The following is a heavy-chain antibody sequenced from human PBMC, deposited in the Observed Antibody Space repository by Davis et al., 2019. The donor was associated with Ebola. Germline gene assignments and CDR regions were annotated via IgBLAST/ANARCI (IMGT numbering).Heavy chain of an antibody. CDR1: GDTVSSDSAA. J-gene: IGHJ4*02. CDR3: ARSSTFGSGWFDY. D-gene: IGHD3-16*01. Sequence: SQTLSLTCAISGDTVSSDSAAWNWIRQSPSRGLEWLGRTYYRSKWYNDYAVSVKSRITINPDPSKNQFSLQLNSVTPEDTAVYYCARSSTFGSGWFDYWGQGTLVTVSS. CDR2: TYYRSKWYN. V-gene: IGHV6-1*01.